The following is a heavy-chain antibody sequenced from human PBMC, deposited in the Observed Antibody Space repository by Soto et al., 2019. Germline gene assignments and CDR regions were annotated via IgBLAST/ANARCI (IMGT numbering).Heavy chain of an antibody. CDR1: GYTFTSYD. CDR3: ARDPHEFWTSYWFDP. Sequence: ASVKVSCKASGYTFTSYDINWVRQAPGQGLELMGWISANDGKTTYAEKFQGRVTMTTDTSTSTAYMELRSLRSDDTAIYYCARDPHEFWTSYWFDPWGQGTPVTVSS. D-gene: IGHD3-3*01. CDR2: ISANDGKT. J-gene: IGHJ5*02. V-gene: IGHV1-18*01.